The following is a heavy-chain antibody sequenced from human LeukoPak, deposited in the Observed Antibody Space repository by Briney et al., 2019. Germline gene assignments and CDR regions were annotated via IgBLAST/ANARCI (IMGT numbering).Heavy chain of an antibody. CDR2: TYYRSKWYN. Sequence: SQTLSLTCAISGVSVSGNSTAYNWIRQSPSRGFEWLGRTYYRSKWYNDYAESVESRITVNPDTSKNQLSLQLHSVTAEDTALYYCARGGQGDGYSADEAFDFWGQGTMVTVSS. J-gene: IGHJ3*01. V-gene: IGHV6-1*01. CDR1: GVSVSGNSTA. D-gene: IGHD5-24*01. CDR3: ARGGQGDGYSADEAFDF.